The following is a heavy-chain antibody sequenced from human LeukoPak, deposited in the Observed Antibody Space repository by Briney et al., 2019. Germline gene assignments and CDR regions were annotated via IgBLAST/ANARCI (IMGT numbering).Heavy chain of an antibody. D-gene: IGHD3-3*01. CDR3: AKDRDLTIFGVVTYYFDY. Sequence: PGGSLRLSCAAPGFTFSSYAMSWVGQAPGKGLEWVSAISGSGGSTYYADSVKGRFTISRDNSKNTLYLQMNSLRAEDTAVYYCAKDRDLTIFGVVTYYFDYWGQGTLVTVSS. V-gene: IGHV3-23*01. J-gene: IGHJ4*02. CDR1: GFTFSSYA. CDR2: ISGSGGST.